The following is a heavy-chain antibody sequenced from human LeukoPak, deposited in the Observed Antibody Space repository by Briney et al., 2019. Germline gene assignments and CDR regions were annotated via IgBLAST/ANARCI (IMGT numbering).Heavy chain of an antibody. CDR3: ARGIYSSSSSDFDY. D-gene: IGHD6-13*01. V-gene: IGHV3-13*01. CDR1: GFTLSSYD. J-gene: IGHJ4*02. CDR2: IGTAGDT. Sequence: GGSLRLSCAASGFTLSSYDMHWVRQATGKGLEWVSAIGTAGDTYYPGSVKGRFTISRENAKNSLYLQMNSLRAGDTAVYYCARGIYSSSSSDFDYWGQGTLVTVSS.